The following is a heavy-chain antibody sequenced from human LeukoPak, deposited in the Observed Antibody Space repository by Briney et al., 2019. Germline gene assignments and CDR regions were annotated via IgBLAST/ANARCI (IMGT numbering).Heavy chain of an antibody. J-gene: IGHJ4*02. CDR2: IWYDGSRK. CDR1: GFTFSSYA. Sequence: GGSLRLSCAASGFTFSSYAMSWVRQAPGKGLEWLSTIWYDGSRKHYVDSVQGRFTISRDNSKNTLYLQMNSLRVEDTAVYYCARGTFGIDYWGQGTLVTVSS. D-gene: IGHD3-10*01. V-gene: IGHV3-33*08. CDR3: ARGTFGIDY.